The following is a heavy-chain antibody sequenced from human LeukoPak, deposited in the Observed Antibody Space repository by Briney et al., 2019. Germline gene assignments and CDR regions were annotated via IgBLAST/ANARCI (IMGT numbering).Heavy chain of an antibody. CDR3: AKSVGYDFWSGYY. J-gene: IGHJ4*02. CDR1: GFTCSSYA. Sequence: PGGSLRLSCAASGFTCSSYAMSWVRQAPGKGLEWVSAISGSGGSTYYADSVKGRFTISRDNSKNTLYLQMNSLRAEDTAVYYCAKSVGYDFWSGYYWGQGTLVTVSS. D-gene: IGHD3-3*01. V-gene: IGHV3-23*01. CDR2: ISGSGGST.